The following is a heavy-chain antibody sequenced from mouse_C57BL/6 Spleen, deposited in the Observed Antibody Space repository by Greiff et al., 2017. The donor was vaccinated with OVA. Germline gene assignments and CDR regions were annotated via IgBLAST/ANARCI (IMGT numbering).Heavy chain of an antibody. D-gene: IGHD2-3*01. Sequence: QVQLKESGPGILQSSQTLSLTCSFSGFSLSTSGMGVSWIRQPSGKGLEWLAHIYWDDDKRYNPSLKSRLTISKDTSRNQVFLKITSVDTADTATYYCARRRKGYYEYFDVWGTGTTVTVSS. J-gene: IGHJ1*03. CDR3: ARRRKGYYEYFDV. CDR1: GFSLSTSGMG. CDR2: IYWDDDK. V-gene: IGHV8-12*01.